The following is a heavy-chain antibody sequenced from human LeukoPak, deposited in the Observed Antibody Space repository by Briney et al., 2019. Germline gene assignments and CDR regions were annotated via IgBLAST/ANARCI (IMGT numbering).Heavy chain of an antibody. CDR2: ISYDGSNK. J-gene: IGHJ4*02. CDR1: GFTFGVYA. Sequence: GTSLRLSCAASGFTFGVYAIHWVRQAPAKGLEWVAFISYDGSNKYYADSVKGRFTISRDNSKNTLYLQMNSLRAEDTAVYYCAKDCRSVTNCYHDYWGQGTLVTVSS. V-gene: IGHV3-30-3*01. D-gene: IGHD2-2*01. CDR3: AKDCRSVTNCYHDY.